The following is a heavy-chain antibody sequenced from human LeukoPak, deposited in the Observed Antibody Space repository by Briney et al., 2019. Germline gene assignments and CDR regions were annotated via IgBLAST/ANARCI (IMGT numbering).Heavy chain of an antibody. Sequence: SETLSLTCAVYGGSFSGYYWSWIRQHPGKGLEWIGYIYYSGSTYYNPSLKSRVTISVDTSKNQFSLKLSSVTAADTAVYYCARARSYYDFWSANFDYWGQGTLVTVSS. V-gene: IGHV4-31*11. CDR3: ARARSYYDFWSANFDY. CDR1: GGSFSGYY. CDR2: IYYSGST. J-gene: IGHJ4*02. D-gene: IGHD3-3*01.